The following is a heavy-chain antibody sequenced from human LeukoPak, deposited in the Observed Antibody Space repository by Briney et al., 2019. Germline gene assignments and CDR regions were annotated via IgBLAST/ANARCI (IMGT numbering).Heavy chain of an antibody. J-gene: IGHJ6*02. CDR3: AKDFPYYYDSTPKDGMDV. D-gene: IGHD3-22*01. Sequence: PGGSLRLSCATSGFTFSSYAMSWVRQAPGKGLEWVSAISGSGGSTYYADSVKGRFTISRDNSKDTLYLQMNSLRAEDTAVYYCAKDFPYYYDSTPKDGMDVWGQGTTVTASS. CDR1: GFTFSSYA. V-gene: IGHV3-23*01. CDR2: ISGSGGST.